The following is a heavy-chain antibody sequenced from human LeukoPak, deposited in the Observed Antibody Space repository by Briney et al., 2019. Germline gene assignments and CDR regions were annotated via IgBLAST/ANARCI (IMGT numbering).Heavy chain of an antibody. V-gene: IGHV3-74*01. CDR2: INTAGST. CDR3: ASFRDTDN. J-gene: IGHJ3*01. Sequence: GGSLTLFCEVSGLTFSNVWMHWVRQAPGQGLVWVSRINTAGSTVYADPVKGRFTISRDNAKNMVYLQMNSLSAEDTAVYYCASFRDTDNWGRGTMVTVSS. D-gene: IGHD2-21*01. CDR1: GLTFSNVW.